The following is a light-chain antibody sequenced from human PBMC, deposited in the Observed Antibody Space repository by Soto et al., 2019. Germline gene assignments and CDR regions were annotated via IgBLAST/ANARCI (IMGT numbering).Light chain of an antibody. CDR1: QGVSTN. V-gene: IGKV3-15*01. J-gene: IGKJ4*01. CDR2: GAS. Sequence: EIVMTQSPATLSVSPGESAILSCRASQGVSTNLAWYQQKPGQAPRLLIYGASSRATGIPERFSGSGSGTEFTLTISSLQSEDFAIYYCQQYTIWPLTFGGGTKVEIK. CDR3: QQYTIWPLT.